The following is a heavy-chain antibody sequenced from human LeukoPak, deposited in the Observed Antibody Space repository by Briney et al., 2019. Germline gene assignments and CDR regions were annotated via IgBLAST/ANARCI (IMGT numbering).Heavy chain of an antibody. Sequence: GASVKVSCKASGYTLTGYYMNWVRQAPGQGLEWMGWINPNSGGTNYGQKFQGRVTMTRDTSISIVYMELSRLRSDDTAVYYCARVLRITMVRGVSPTFDYWGQGTLVTVSS. V-gene: IGHV1-2*02. D-gene: IGHD3-10*01. CDR3: ARVLRITMVRGVSPTFDY. CDR1: GYTLTGYY. CDR2: INPNSGGT. J-gene: IGHJ4*02.